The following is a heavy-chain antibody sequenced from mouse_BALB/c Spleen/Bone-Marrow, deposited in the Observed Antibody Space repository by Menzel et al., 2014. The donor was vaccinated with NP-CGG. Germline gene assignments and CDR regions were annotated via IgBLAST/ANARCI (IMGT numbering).Heavy chain of an antibody. D-gene: IGHD3-3*01. CDR3: ARNGDARFAY. J-gene: IGHJ3*01. V-gene: IGHV2-2*02. CDR1: GFSLTSYG. Sequence: VKLEESGPGLVQPSQSLSITCTVSGFSLTSYGVHWVRQSPGKGLDWLGVIWSGGSTDYNAAFISGLSIIKDNSKSQVFFKMNSLQANDTAIYYCARNGDARFAYWGQGTLVTVSA. CDR2: IWSGGST.